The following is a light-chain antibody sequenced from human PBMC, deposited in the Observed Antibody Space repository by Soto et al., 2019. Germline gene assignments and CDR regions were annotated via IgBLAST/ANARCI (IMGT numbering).Light chain of an antibody. V-gene: IGKV1-39*01. CDR3: QQDYNLPIT. Sequence: DIQMTQSPSSLSASVGARDTITCGARQSANPYFRWYQHNAGQAPTLLFYAASNLQSGVPSRCSGAGAGTDFTLAISSLQPEDLAVYFCQQDYNLPITFGPGTRLEIK. CDR1: QSANPY. J-gene: IGKJ5*01. CDR2: AAS.